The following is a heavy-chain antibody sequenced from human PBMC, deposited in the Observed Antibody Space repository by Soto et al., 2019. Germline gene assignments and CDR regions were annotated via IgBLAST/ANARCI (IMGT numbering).Heavy chain of an antibody. CDR1: GFTFANYA. CDR3: AKGIVATSLGCSDL. CDR2: IIDSGGST. D-gene: IGHD5-12*01. V-gene: IGHV3-23*01. Sequence: QAGGSLRLSCAASGFTFANYAMSWVRQAPGKGPEWVSIIIDSGGSTYYADSVKGRFTISRDNSNNTLYLQMNSLRTEDTAVYHCAKGIVATSLGCSDLWGQGTLVTVSS. J-gene: IGHJ5*02.